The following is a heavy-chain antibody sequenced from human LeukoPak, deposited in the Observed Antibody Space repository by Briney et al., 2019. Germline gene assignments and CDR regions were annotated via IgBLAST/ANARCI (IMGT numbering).Heavy chain of an antibody. V-gene: IGHV4-39*01. D-gene: IGHD3-9*01. Sequence: SETLSLTCTVSGGSISSSTSHWSWIRQPPGKGLEWIGTIHYSGRTYYNPSLESRVIISVDTSKNQFSLRLTSVTAADTTVYYCARLDSLHLIIYRVQGTLVTVSS. CDR3: ARLDSLHLIIY. CDR2: IHYSGRT. CDR1: GGSISSSTSH. J-gene: IGHJ4*02.